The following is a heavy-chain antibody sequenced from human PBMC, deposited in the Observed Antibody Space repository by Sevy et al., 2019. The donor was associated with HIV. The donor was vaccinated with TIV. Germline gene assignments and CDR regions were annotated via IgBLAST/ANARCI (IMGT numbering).Heavy chain of an antibody. V-gene: IGHV3-23*01. Sequence: GGSLRLSCAASGFTFSSYAMSWVRQAPGKGLEWVSAISGSGGSTYYADSVKGRFTISRDNSKNSLYLQMNSLRAEDTAVYYCAKAYYDDSSSYYFSDYWGQGTLVTAPQ. CDR2: ISGSGGST. CDR3: AKAYYDDSSSYYFSDY. J-gene: IGHJ4*02. D-gene: IGHD3-22*01. CDR1: GFTFSSYA.